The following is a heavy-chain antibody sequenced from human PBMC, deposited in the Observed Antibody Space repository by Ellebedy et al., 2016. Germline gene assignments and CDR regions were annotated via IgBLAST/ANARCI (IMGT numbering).Heavy chain of an antibody. CDR1: GGSISSYY. CDR2: IYYSGGI. CDR3: ARGTEGSGSYWGQGFDP. V-gene: IGHV4-59*08. J-gene: IGHJ5*02. Sequence: GSLRLSCTVSGGSISSYYWSWIRQPPGKGLEWIGYIYYSGGINYNPSLKSRVTISVDTSKNQFSLKLSSVTAADTAVYYCARGTEGSGSYWGQGFDPWGQGTLVTVSS. D-gene: IGHD3-10*01.